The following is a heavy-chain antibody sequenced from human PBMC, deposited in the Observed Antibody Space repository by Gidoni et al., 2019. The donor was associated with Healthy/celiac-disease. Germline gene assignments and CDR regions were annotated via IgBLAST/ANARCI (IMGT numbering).Heavy chain of an antibody. D-gene: IGHD3-3*01. V-gene: IGHV1-2*02. CDR2: INPNSGGT. J-gene: IGHJ4*02. CDR3: ARDRGRSTIFGVVIQFDY. CDR1: GYTFTGYY. Sequence: QVQLVQSGAEVKKPGASVKVSCKASGYTFTGYYMHWVRQAPGQGLEWMGWINPNSGGTNYAQKFQGRVTMTRDTSISTAYMELSRLRSDDTAVYYCARDRGRSTIFGVVIQFDYWGQGTLVTVSS.